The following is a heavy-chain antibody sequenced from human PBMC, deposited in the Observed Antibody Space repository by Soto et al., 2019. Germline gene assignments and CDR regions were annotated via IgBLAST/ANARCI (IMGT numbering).Heavy chain of an antibody. D-gene: IGHD4-17*01. CDR1: GGSISSYY. CDR2: ISYSGST. V-gene: IGHV4-59*01. Sequence: SETLSLTCTVSGGSISSYYWSWIRQPPGKGLEWIGYISYSGSTNYNPSLKSRVTISVDTSKNQFSLKLTSVTAADTAVYYCARVVRTTVGYYYYYMDVWGKGTTVTVSS. CDR3: ARVVRTTVGYYYYYMDV. J-gene: IGHJ6*03.